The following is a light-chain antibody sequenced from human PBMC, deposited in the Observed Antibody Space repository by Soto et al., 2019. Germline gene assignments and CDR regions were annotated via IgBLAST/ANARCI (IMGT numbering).Light chain of an antibody. Sequence: DVVLTQSPDSLAVSLGESATINCKSSQSVLYSSNNMNYLAWYQQKAGQPPKLLIYWASTRESGVPDRCGGSGSGTEFTLTISSLQAEDVEVYYCQQYYSTPWTFGQGTKVEIK. CDR2: WAS. CDR1: QSVLYSSNNMNY. J-gene: IGKJ1*01. CDR3: QQYYSTPWT. V-gene: IGKV4-1*01.